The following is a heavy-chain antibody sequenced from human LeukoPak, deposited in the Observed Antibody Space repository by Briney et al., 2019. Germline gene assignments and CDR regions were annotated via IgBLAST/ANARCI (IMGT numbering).Heavy chain of an antibody. CDR1: GYTFTGYY. CDR2: INTTSGGT. V-gene: IGHV1-2*06. Sequence: PSVKVSCKDSGYTFTGYYMNWVRKPPGQGLERMRRINTTSGGTNYAKKCQCRVTMTSDTSISTTYMELRRLRSDDTAVYYCARVLVAAGNVYGYWGQGTLVTVSS. CDR3: ARVLVAAGNVYGY. D-gene: IGHD6-13*01. J-gene: IGHJ4*02.